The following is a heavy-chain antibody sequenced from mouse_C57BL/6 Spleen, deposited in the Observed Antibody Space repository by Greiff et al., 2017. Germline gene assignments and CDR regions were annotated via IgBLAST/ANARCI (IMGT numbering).Heavy chain of an antibody. J-gene: IGHJ1*03. V-gene: IGHV3-6*01. CDR3: ARGDYYGSSPYWYFDV. CDR2: ISYDGSN. CDR1: GYSITSGYY. D-gene: IGHD1-1*01. Sequence: ESGPGLVKPSQSLSLTCSVTGYSITSGYYWSWIRQFPGNKLEWMGYISYDGSNNYNPSLKNRISITRDTSKNQFFLKLNSVTTEDTATYYCARGDYYGSSPYWYFDVWGTGTTVTVSS.